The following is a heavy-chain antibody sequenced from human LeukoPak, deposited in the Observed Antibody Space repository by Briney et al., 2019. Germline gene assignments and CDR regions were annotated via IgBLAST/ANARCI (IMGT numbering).Heavy chain of an antibody. CDR2: INHSGST. CDR1: GLSFSGYY. J-gene: IGHJ4*02. CDR3: AVGWKEYYFDY. Sequence: NPSETLSLTCAVYGLSFSGYYLSWLRQPPGKGLEWIGEINHSGSTNYNPSLKSRVTISVDTSKNQFSLKLSSVTAADTAVYYCAVGWKEYYFDYWGQGTLVTVSS. V-gene: IGHV4-34*01. D-gene: IGHD1-1*01.